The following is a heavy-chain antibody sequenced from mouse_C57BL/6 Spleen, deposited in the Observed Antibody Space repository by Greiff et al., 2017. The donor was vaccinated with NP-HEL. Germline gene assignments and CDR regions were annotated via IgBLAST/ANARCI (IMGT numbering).Heavy chain of an antibody. CDR1: GYTFTSYW. J-gene: IGHJ2*01. Sequence: VQLQQSGAELVKPGASVKMSCKASGYTFTSYWITWVKQRPGQGLEWIGDIYPGSGSTNYNEKFKSKATLTVDTSSSTAYMQLSSLTSEDSAVYYCARAPYYYGSSYYFDYWGQGTTLTVSS. D-gene: IGHD1-1*01. V-gene: IGHV1-55*01. CDR3: ARAPYYYGSSYYFDY. CDR2: IYPGSGST.